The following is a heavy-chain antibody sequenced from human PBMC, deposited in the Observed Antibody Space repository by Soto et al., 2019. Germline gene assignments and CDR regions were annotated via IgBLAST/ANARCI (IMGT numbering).Heavy chain of an antibody. Sequence: EVHLVESGGDLVQPGGSLRLSCAASGLAVSTDYMTWVRQAPGKGLEWGSLIYVGGGTYYADSVKGRFTISRDNANRTLYLQMNSLRAEDTAVYYCAVYAARHWFGPWGQGTLVTVSS. CDR1: GLAVSTDY. CDR2: IYVGGGT. D-gene: IGHD6-6*01. J-gene: IGHJ5*02. V-gene: IGHV3-66*01. CDR3: AVYAARHWFGP.